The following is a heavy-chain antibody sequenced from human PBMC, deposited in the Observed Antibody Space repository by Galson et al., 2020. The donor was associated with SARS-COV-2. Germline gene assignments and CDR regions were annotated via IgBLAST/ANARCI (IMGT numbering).Heavy chain of an antibody. CDR2: ISTSSSYT. CDR3: ARDEGIRGYSGGRRCYGLDV. J-gene: IGHJ6*02. CDR1: GFPFSTYS. V-gene: IGHV3-21*01. Sequence: NSGGSLRLSCAASGFPFSTYSMNWVRLAPGKGLEWVSSISTSSSYTYYADSVKGRFSISRDNPRNSLYLQMNSLRAEDRAVYYCARDEGIRGYSGGRRCYGLDVWGQGNSGMVSS. D-gene: IGHD5-12*01.